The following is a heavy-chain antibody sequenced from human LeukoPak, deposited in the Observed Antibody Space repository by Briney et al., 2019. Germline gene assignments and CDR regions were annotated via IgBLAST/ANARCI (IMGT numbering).Heavy chain of an antibody. CDR1: GFTFGDYA. V-gene: IGHV3-21*01. J-gene: IGHJ1*01. CDR2: ISASSTYI. Sequence: GGSLRLSCAASGFTFGDYAMNWVRQAPGKGLEWVSSISASSTYIYYADSLKGRFTISRDDAKNSLYLQMNSLRAEDTAVYYCARAIAAAGTSRYFQHWGQGTLVTVSS. CDR3: ARAIAAAGTSRYFQH. D-gene: IGHD6-13*01.